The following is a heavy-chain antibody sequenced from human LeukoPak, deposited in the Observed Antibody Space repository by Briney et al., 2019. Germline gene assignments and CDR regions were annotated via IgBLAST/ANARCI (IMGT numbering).Heavy chain of an antibody. D-gene: IGHD5-18*01. CDR2: ISAYNGNT. J-gene: IGHJ3*02. CDR1: GYTFTSYG. CDR3: ARDRRSDTAMGRGAFDI. Sequence: ASVKVSCKASGYTFTSYGISWVRQAPGQGLEWMGWISAYNGNTNYAQKLQGRVTMTTDTSTSTAYMELRSLRSDDTAVYYCARDRRSDTAMGRGAFDIWGQGTMVTVSS. V-gene: IGHV1-18*01.